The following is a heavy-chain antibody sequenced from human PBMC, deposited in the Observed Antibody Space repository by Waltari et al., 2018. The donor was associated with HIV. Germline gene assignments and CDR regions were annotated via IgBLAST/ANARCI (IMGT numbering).Heavy chain of an antibody. Sequence: QLQLQESGPGLVKPSETLSLTCTVSGGSISSSSYYWGWIRQPPGKGLEWIGSIYYSGSTDYNPSLKSRVTISVDTSKNQFSLKLSSVTAADTAVYYCARGRRGYSYGYPEDVPYYFDYWGQGTLVTVSS. J-gene: IGHJ4*02. CDR2: IYYSGST. D-gene: IGHD5-18*01. CDR3: ARGRRGYSYGYPEDVPYYFDY. CDR1: GGSISSSSYY. V-gene: IGHV4-39*01.